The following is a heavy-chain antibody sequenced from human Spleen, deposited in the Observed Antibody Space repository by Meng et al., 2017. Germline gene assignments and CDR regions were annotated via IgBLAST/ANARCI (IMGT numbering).Heavy chain of an antibody. D-gene: IGHD4-11*01. V-gene: IGHV4-34*01. CDR2: INHSGST. CDR1: GGSFSDYY. J-gene: IGHJ4*02. CDR3: ARGPTTMAHDFDY. Sequence: QVQRQQWGTGLLNPSETLSLACVVSGGSFSDYYWSWIRQPPGKGLEWIGEINHSGSTNYNPSLESRATISVDTSQNNLSLKLSSVTAADSAVYYCARGPTTMAHDFDYWGQGTPVTVSS.